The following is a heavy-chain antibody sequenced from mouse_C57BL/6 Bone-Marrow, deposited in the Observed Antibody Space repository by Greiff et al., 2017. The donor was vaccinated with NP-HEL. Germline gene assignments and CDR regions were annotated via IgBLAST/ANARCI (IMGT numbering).Heavy chain of an antibody. J-gene: IGHJ3*01. V-gene: IGHV1-50*01. CDR3: ARSLSA. CDR2: IDPSDSYT. CDR1: GYTFTSYW. D-gene: IGHD1-1*01. Sequence: QVQLKQPGAELVKPGASVKLSCKASGYTFTSYWMQWVKQRPGQGLEWIGEIDPSDSYTNYNQKFKGKATLTVDTSSSTAYMQLSSLTSEDSAVYYCARSLSAWGQGTLVTVSA.